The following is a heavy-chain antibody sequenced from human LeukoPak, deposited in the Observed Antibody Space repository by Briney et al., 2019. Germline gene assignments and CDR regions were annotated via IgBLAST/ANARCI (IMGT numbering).Heavy chain of an antibody. V-gene: IGHV3-23*01. D-gene: IGHD3-3*01. Sequence: GGSLRLSCAASGFTFSSYAMSWVRQAPGKGLEGVSAISGSGGSTYYADSVKGRFTISRDNSKNTMYLQMNSLTVEDTAVYYCAKDRALAAYDFWSGYYDYDYWGQGTLVTVSS. J-gene: IGHJ4*02. CDR2: ISGSGGST. CDR1: GFTFSSYA. CDR3: AKDRALAAYDFWSGYYDYDY.